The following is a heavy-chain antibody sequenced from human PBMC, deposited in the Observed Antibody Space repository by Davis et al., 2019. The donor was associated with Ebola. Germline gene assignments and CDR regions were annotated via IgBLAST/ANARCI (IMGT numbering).Heavy chain of an antibody. CDR2: ISGSGGST. D-gene: IGHD2-2*01. V-gene: IGHV3-23*01. Sequence: GESLKISCAASGFTFSSYAMSWVRQAPGKGLEWVSAISGSGGSTYYADSVKGRFTIPRDNSKNTLYLQMNSLRAEDTAVYYCAKGVNIVVVPAAIRYYYYGMDVWGQGTTVTVSS. CDR3: AKGVNIVVVPAAIRYYYYGMDV. J-gene: IGHJ6*02. CDR1: GFTFSSYA.